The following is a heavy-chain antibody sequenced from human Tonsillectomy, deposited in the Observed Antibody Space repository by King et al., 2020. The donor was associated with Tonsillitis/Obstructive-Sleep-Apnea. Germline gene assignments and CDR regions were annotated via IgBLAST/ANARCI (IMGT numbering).Heavy chain of an antibody. V-gene: IGHV4-59*01. CDR2: IYYSGRP. D-gene: IGHD3-3*01. J-gene: IGHJ6*03. CDR3: ARAPGGDFWSGLNYYYYYMDV. Sequence: QLQESGPGLVKPSETLSLTCTVSGGSLSRYYWSWIRQPPGQGLEWIGYIYYSGRPNYHPSLQSRVTLSVDTSQNQFSLKLSSVTAADTAVYYWARAPGGDFWSGLNYYYYYMDVWGKGTTVTVSS. CDR1: GGSLSRYY.